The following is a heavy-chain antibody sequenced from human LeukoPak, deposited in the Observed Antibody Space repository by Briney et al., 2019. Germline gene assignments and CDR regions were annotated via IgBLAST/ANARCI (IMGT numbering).Heavy chain of an antibody. CDR2: IYYSGST. CDR1: GGSISSSSYY. D-gene: IGHD4-17*01. Sequence: PSETLSLTCTVSGGSISSSSYYWGWIRQPPGKGLEWIGSIYYSGSTYYNPSLKSRVTISVDTSKNQFSLKLSSVTAADTAVYYCASYYGDYGVSYYYYMDVWDKGTTVTVSS. J-gene: IGHJ6*03. V-gene: IGHV4-39*01. CDR3: ASYYGDYGVSYYYYMDV.